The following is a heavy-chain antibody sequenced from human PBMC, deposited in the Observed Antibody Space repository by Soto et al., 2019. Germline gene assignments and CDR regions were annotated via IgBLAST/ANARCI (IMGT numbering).Heavy chain of an antibody. CDR1: GFTFRNYG. Sequence: PGGSLRLSCTPSGFTFRNYGLLWVRQAPGKGLEWVALISYDGDHKYYPDSARGRFTVSRDNFNNMLFLQMDSLTPEDTAVYYCAKKIMGYAAHSDALDVLGQGTTVTVSS. D-gene: IGHD5-12*01. CDR2: ISYDGDHK. J-gene: IGHJ6*02. CDR3: AKKIMGYAAHSDALDV. V-gene: IGHV3-30*18.